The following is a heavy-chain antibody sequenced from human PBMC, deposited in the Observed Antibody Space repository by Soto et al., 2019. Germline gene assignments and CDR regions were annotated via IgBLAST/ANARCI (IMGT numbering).Heavy chain of an antibody. D-gene: IGHD2-8*01. CDR3: ARGDSTDCSNGVCSFFYNHVMDV. CDR2: INPKSGGT. V-gene: IGHV1-2*04. Sequence: ASVKVSCKASGYSFTDYHIHWVRQAPGQGLEWLGRINPKSGGTSTAQKFQGWVTMTTDTSISTASMELTRLTSDDTAIYYCARGDSTDCSNGVCSFFYNHVMDVWGQGTTVTFSS. CDR1: GYSFTDYH. J-gene: IGHJ6*02.